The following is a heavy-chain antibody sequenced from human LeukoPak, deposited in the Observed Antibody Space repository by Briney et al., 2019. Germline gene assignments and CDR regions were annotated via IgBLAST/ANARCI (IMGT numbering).Heavy chain of an antibody. D-gene: IGHD3-3*02. CDR1: GYPFWQYS. CDR2: VSPSHTTR. Sequence: ASAKVSCKASGYPFWQYSISWVRQAPGKGFEWIGWVSPSHTTRVYAQEFQGRVTMTADTNTNTVSMELRSLRFDDTAVYFCARDYILPLETDNGDGFAIWGQGTVVTVS. CDR3: ARDYILPLETDNGDGFAI. J-gene: IGHJ3*02. V-gene: IGHV1-18*01.